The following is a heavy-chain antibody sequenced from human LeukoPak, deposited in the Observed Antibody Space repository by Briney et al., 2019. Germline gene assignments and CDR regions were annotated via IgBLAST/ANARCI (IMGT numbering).Heavy chain of an antibody. CDR1: GFTFSNYA. J-gene: IGHJ4*02. D-gene: IGHD6-19*01. Sequence: GRSPRLSCAASGFTFSNYAIHWVRQAPGKGLEWVAVISYDGSNKYYADSVKGRFTISRDNSKNTLYLQMNSLRAEDTAMYYCARDSAYSSGWYDYFDYWGQGTLVTVSS. V-gene: IGHV3-30-3*01. CDR3: ARDSAYSSGWYDYFDY. CDR2: ISYDGSNK.